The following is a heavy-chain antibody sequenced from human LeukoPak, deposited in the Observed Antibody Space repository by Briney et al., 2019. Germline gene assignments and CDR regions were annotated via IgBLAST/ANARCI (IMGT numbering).Heavy chain of an antibody. V-gene: IGHV1-69*13. CDR1: GGTFSSYA. CDR2: IIPIFGTA. Sequence: SVKVSCKASGGTFSSYAISWVRQAPGQGLEWMGGIIPIFGTANYAQKFQGRVTITADESTSTAYMELSSLRSEDMAVYYCAVGKDIVVVPAASMLVSYYGMDVWGKGTTVTVSS. J-gene: IGHJ6*04. D-gene: IGHD2-2*01. CDR3: AVGKDIVVVPAASMLVSYYGMDV.